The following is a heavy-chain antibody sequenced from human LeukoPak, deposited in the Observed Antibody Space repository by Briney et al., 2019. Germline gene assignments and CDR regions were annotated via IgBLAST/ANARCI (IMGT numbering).Heavy chain of an antibody. V-gene: IGHV3-33*01. J-gene: IGHJ4*02. CDR1: GFTFSTHA. D-gene: IGHD6-19*01. CDR2: IWFDGKNT. Sequence: PGGSLRLSCAASGFTFSTHAMHWVRQAPAKGLEWVAMIWFDGKNTHYVDSVKGRFTISRDNSKNTVDLRMNSLRAEDTAVYYCTRDPPSSGWSFDYWGQGTLVTASS. CDR3: TRDPPSSGWSFDY.